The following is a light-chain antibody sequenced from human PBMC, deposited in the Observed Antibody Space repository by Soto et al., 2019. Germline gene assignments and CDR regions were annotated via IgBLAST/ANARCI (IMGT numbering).Light chain of an antibody. CDR2: GNS. Sequence: QSVLTQPPSVSEAPGQRVTISCTGSSSNIGAGYDVHWYQQLPGTAPKLLIYGNSNRPSGVPDRFSDSKSGTSASLAITGLQAEDEADSYCQSYDSSLSGVVFGGGTKLTVL. J-gene: IGLJ2*01. CDR3: QSYDSSLSGVV. CDR1: SSNIGAGYD. V-gene: IGLV1-40*01.